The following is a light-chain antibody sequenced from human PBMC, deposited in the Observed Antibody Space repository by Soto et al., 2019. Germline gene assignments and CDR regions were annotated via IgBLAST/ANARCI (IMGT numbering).Light chain of an antibody. CDR1: QSVGSSY. CDR2: GAS. V-gene: IGKV3D-20*02. CDR3: QQRSIWPRNT. Sequence: EIVLAQSPGTLSLSPGERATLSCRASQSVGSSYLAWYQQKPGQAPRLFIYGASNRATGIPDRFSGSGSGTDFTLTISRLEPEDFAVYYCQQRSIWPRNTFGLGTKLEIK. J-gene: IGKJ2*01.